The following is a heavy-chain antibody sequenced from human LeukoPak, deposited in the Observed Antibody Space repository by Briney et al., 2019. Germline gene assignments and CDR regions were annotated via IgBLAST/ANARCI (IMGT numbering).Heavy chain of an antibody. J-gene: IGHJ5*02. CDR3: VKRELYIVATT. Sequence: AGGSLRLSCAASGCTSSSNAMGWVRQAPGKGLEWVSAISPGGSPYYADSVKGRFTISRDDSKNTLYLQMDSLRAEDTAVYYCVKRELYIVATTWGQGTLVTVSS. V-gene: IGHV3-23*01. CDR2: ISPGGSP. D-gene: IGHD5-12*01. CDR1: GCTSSSNA.